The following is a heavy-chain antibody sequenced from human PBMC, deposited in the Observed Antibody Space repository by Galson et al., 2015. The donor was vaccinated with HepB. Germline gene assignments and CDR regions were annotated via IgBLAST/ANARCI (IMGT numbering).Heavy chain of an antibody. D-gene: IGHD5-18*01. CDR2: ISGSGGST. V-gene: IGHV3-23*01. CDR1: GFTFSSYA. Sequence: SLRLSCAASGFTFSSYAMSWVRQAPGKGLEWVSAISGSGGSTYYADSVKGRFTISRDNSKNTLYLQMNSPRAEDTAVYYCAKDSHSYGWYFDLWGRGTLVTVSS. CDR3: AKDSHSYGWYFDL. J-gene: IGHJ2*01.